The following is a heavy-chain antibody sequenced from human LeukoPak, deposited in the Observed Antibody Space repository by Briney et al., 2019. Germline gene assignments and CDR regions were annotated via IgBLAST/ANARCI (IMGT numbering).Heavy chain of an antibody. CDR3: AGGPPGQLFDY. CDR2: LYPEDAET. D-gene: IGHD6-13*01. CDR1: GYTLTELS. V-gene: IGHV1-24*01. Sequence: ASVKVSCKGSGYTLTELSMHWVRQAPGKGLEWMGGLYPEDAETIYAQNFQGRVTMTEDTSTDIAYMELGSLRSEDTAVYFCAGGPPGQLFDYWGQGTLVTVSS. J-gene: IGHJ4*02.